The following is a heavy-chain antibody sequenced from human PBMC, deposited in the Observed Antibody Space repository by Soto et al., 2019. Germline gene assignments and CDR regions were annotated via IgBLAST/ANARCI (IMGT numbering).Heavy chain of an antibody. Sequence: ASVKVSCKASGYTFTSYAMHWVRQAPGQRLEWMGWINAGNGNTKYSQKFQGRVTITRDTSASTAYMELSSLRSEDTAVYYCARSIVVVTALDYWGQGTLVNVSS. V-gene: IGHV1-3*01. D-gene: IGHD2-21*02. CDR3: ARSIVVVTALDY. J-gene: IGHJ4*02. CDR2: INAGNGNT. CDR1: GYTFTSYA.